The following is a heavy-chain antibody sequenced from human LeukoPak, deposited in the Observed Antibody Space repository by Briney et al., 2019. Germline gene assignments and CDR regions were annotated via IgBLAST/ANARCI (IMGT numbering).Heavy chain of an antibody. CDR2: ISGSGGST. J-gene: IGHJ4*02. D-gene: IGHD1-7*01. CDR1: GFTFSSYA. V-gene: IGHV3-23*01. CDR3: AKGNFSPWVFFDY. Sequence: GGSLRLSCAASGFTFSSYAMSWVRPAPGKGLEWVSAISGSGGSTYYADSVKGRFTISRDNSKNTLYLQMNSLRAEDTAVYYCAKGNFSPWVFFDYWGQGTLVTVSS.